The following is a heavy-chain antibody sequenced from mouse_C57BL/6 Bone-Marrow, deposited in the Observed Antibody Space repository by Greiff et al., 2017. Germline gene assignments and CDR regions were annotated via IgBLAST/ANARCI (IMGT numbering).Heavy chain of an antibody. CDR2: IYPGSGST. CDR3: ARACLFYFDY. D-gene: IGHD6-2*01. J-gene: IGHJ2*01. V-gene: IGHV1-55*01. CDR1: GYTFTSYW. Sequence: VQLQQSGPELVKPGASVKMSCKASGYTFTSYWITWVKQRPGQGLEWIGDIYPGSGSTNYNEKFKSKATLTVDTSSSTAYMQRSSLTSEDSAVYYCARACLFYFDYWGQGTTLTVSS.